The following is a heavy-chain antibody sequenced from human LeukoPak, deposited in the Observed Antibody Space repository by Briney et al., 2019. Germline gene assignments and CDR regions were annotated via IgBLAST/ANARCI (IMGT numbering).Heavy chain of an antibody. Sequence: PSQTLSLTCTVSGGSISSGSYYWSWIRQPAGKGLEWIGRIYTSGSTNYNPSLKSRVTISVDTSKNQFSLKLSSVTAADTAVYYCATYDXWSXYLDYWGQGTLVTVSS. J-gene: IGHJ4*02. CDR3: ATYDXWSXYLDY. V-gene: IGHV4-61*02. CDR1: GGSISSGSYY. D-gene: IGHD3-3*01. CDR2: IYTSGST.